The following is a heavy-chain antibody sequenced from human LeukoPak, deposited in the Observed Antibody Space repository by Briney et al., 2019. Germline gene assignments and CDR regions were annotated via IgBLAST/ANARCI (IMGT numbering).Heavy chain of an antibody. D-gene: IGHD1-26*01. J-gene: IGHJ5*02. CDR3: ARAKSGTYEAWSDP. V-gene: IGHV4-39*07. Sequence: SETLSLTCTVSGGSISSSSYYWGWIRQPPGKGLEWIGNIYYSGSTYYNPSLKSRVTISVDTSKNQFSLKLSSVTAADTAMYYCARAKSGTYEAWSDPWGQGTLVTVSS. CDR1: GGSISSSSYY. CDR2: IYYSGST.